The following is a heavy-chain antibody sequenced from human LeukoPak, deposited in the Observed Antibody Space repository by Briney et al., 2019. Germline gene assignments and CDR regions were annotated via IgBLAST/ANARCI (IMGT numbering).Heavy chain of an antibody. Sequence: ASVKVSCKASGYTFTSYGISWVRQAPGQGLEWMGWFSAYNGNTNYAQKLQGRVTMTTDTSTSTAYMELRSLRSDDTAVYYCASQTVTYDAFDIWGQGTMVTVSS. J-gene: IGHJ3*02. CDR3: ASQTVTYDAFDI. CDR1: GYTFTSYG. D-gene: IGHD4-17*01. V-gene: IGHV1-18*01. CDR2: FSAYNGNT.